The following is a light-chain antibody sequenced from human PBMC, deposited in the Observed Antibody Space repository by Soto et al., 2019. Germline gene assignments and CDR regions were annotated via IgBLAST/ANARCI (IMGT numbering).Light chain of an antibody. Sequence: ELVMTQSPATLSVSPGERATLSCRASHSVSSNLAWYQQKPGQAPRLLIYGASTRATGIPARFSGSGSGTEFTLTISSLQSEDFAVYYCQQYNNWPRTFGKGAKV. V-gene: IGKV3-15*01. J-gene: IGKJ1*01. CDR3: QQYNNWPRT. CDR2: GAS. CDR1: HSVSSN.